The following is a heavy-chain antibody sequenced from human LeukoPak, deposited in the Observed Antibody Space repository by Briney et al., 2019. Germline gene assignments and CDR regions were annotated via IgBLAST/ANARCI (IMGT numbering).Heavy chain of an antibody. CDR2: IKQDGSEK. V-gene: IGHV3-7*01. CDR3: ARVDRDSGYDPAPQLGVYYYYYYYMDV. D-gene: IGHD5-12*01. CDR1: GFTFSSDW. Sequence: GESLRLSCEASGFTFSSDWMSWVRHAPGKGLEWVSNIKQDGSEKYYVYCVKGRFIISRDNAKNPLYLQMNSLRAEDTAVYYCARVDRDSGYDPAPQLGVYYYYYYYMDVWGKGTTVTVSS. J-gene: IGHJ6*03.